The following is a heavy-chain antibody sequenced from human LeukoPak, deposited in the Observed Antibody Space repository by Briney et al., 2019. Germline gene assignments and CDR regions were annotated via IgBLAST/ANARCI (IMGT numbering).Heavy chain of an antibody. CDR1: GFNINDYY. CDR3: ARIGYSSSSIDY. CDR2: IGDGGRDI. D-gene: IGHD6-13*01. V-gene: IGHV3-11*04. J-gene: IGHJ4*02. Sequence: GGSLRLSCAASGFNINDYYMAWIRQVSGKGLEWLSYIGDGGRDINYAAFVKGRFTISRDNARNSLYLQMNSLRDEDTAVYYCARIGYSSSSIDYWGQGTLVTVSS.